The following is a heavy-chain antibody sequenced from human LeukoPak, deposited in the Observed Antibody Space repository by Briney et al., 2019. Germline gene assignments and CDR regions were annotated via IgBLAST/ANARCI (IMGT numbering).Heavy chain of an antibody. CDR3: ARLAQQLGSDY. J-gene: IGHJ4*02. CDR2: IYPGDSDT. D-gene: IGHD6-13*01. Sequence: GESLKISCKGSGYSFTSYCFGWGRQMPGKGLEWMGIIYPGDSDTRYSPSFQGQVTISADKSISTAYLQWSSLKASDTAMYYCARLAQQLGSDYWGQGTLVTVSS. CDR1: GYSFTSYC. V-gene: IGHV5-51*01.